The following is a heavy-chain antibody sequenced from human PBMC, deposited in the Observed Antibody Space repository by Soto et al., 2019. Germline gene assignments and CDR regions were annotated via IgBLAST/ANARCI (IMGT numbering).Heavy chain of an antibody. D-gene: IGHD3-9*01. J-gene: IGHJ4*02. CDR2: ISSGSSYI. CDR3: ARDLAWEDILAGSMNYFDF. V-gene: IGHV3-21*06. CDR1: GFTCSAYG. Sequence: GGSLRLSCVVSGFTCSAYGMNWVRQAPGKGLEWVSSISSGSSYIYYADSLKGRFTISRDNAKNSLYLQMNSLRAEDTAIYYCARDLAWEDILAGSMNYFDFWGQGTLVTVSS.